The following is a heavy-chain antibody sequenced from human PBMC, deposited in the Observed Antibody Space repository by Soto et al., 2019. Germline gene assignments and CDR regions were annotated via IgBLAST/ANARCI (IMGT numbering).Heavy chain of an antibody. CDR2: IDPEDGEA. CDR1: GYTFTSYA. V-gene: IGHV1-24*01. Sequence: ASVKVYCKASGYTFTSYAINWVRQATGTGLEWMGGIDPEDGEAIYAQQFQGRLIVTEDTSTDTAHMELTALRFDDTAVYYCTKAPNLVRGFMGQKLLWLDPWGQGTLVTVSS. CDR3: TKAPNLVRGFMGQKLLWLDP. D-gene: IGHD3-10*01. J-gene: IGHJ5*02.